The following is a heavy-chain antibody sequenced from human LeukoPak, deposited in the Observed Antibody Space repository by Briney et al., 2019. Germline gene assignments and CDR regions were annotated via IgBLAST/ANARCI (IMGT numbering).Heavy chain of an antibody. Sequence: PGRSLRLSCAASGFTFSSYGMHWVRQAPGKGLEWVAVIWYDGSNKYYADSVKGRFTISRDNSKNTLYLQMNSLRAEDTAVYYCAKVLSRYYCYYMDVWGKGTTVTVSS. J-gene: IGHJ6*03. CDR2: IWYDGSNK. V-gene: IGHV3-33*06. CDR1: GFTFSSYG. CDR3: AKVLSRYYCYYMDV.